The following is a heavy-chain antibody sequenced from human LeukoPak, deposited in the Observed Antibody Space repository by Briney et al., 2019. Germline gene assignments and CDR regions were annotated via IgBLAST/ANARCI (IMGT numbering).Heavy chain of an antibody. CDR1: GGSISSSYYL. V-gene: IGHV4-39*01. Sequence: SETLSLTCTVSGGSISSSYYLCGSLRQPPGRGPEWLGWIYYSGTTHDNPSLTSQLTLSDDTSRNHFSLRLPSVTAADTAIYYCARQADRRDGFLLFDYWGQGTLVTVS. D-gene: IGHD5-24*01. CDR3: ARQADRRDGFLLFDY. CDR2: IYYSGTT. J-gene: IGHJ4*02.